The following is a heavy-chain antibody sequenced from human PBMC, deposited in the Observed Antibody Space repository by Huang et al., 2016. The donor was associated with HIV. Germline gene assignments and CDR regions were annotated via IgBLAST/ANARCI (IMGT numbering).Heavy chain of an antibody. CDR3: VIGGSSWGIPEY. J-gene: IGHJ4*02. CDR2: IRGDHGNT. CDR1: DYSFTAYG. Sequence: QVQVVQSGGEVRKPGASVKVSCKPSDYSFTAYGIAWVRQAPGQGLEWMGWIRGDHGNTEYTQKVQGRVSMTTDTSTSTAYLELRSLRSDDTALYDCVIGGSSWGIPEYWGQGTLVTVSS. V-gene: IGHV1-18*01. D-gene: IGHD6-13*01.